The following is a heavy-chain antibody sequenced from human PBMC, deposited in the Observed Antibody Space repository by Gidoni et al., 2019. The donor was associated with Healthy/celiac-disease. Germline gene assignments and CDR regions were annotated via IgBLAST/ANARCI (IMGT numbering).Heavy chain of an antibody. V-gene: IGHV3-21*01. Sequence: EVQLVESGGGLVKPGGSLRLSCAASGFTFSSYSMNWVRQAPGKGLEWVSSISSSSSYIYYADSVKGRFTISRDNAKNSLYLQMNSLRAEDTAVYYCARDYYDSSGHPYDAFDIWGQGTMVTVSS. D-gene: IGHD3-22*01. CDR1: GFTFSSYS. J-gene: IGHJ3*02. CDR2: ISSSSSYI. CDR3: ARDYYDSSGHPYDAFDI.